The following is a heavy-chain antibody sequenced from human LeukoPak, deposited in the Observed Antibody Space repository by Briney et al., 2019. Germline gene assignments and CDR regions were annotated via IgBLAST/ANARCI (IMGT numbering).Heavy chain of an antibody. Sequence: SETLSLTCTVSGGSISSSTYYGAWIRQPPGKGLEWIGSIYYSGSIYYNLSLKSRVTISVDTSKNQFSLKLSSVTAADTSVYYCARDDILTGYQGLGFDYWGQGTLVPVSS. CDR1: GGSISSSTYY. V-gene: IGHV4-39*07. D-gene: IGHD3-9*01. CDR3: ARDDILTGYQGLGFDY. CDR2: IYYSGSI. J-gene: IGHJ4*02.